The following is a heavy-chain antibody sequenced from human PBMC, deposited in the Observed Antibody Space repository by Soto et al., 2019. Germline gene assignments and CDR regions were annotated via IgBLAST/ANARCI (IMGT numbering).Heavy chain of an antibody. J-gene: IGHJ5*02. Sequence: QVQLQESGPGLVKPSQTLSLTCTVSGGSISSGGYYWSWIRQHPGKGLEWIGYIYYTGSAYYNPSLEIRVTISVDTSKTQFSLKLSSVTAADTAVYYCAGFGSSSWNWFVPWGQGTLVTVSS. V-gene: IGHV4-31*03. D-gene: IGHD6-6*01. CDR2: IYYTGSA. CDR3: AGFGSSSWNWFVP. CDR1: GGSISSGGYY.